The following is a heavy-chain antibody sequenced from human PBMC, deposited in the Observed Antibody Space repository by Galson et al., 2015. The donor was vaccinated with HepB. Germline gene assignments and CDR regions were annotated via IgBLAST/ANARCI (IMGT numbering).Heavy chain of an antibody. V-gene: IGHV3-7*01. CDR2: IKQDGSEK. D-gene: IGHD2-21*01. CDR1: GFTFSSYW. J-gene: IGHJ6*02. Sequence: SLRLSCAASGFTFSSYWMSWVRQAPGKGLEWVANIKQDGSEKYYVDSVKGRFTISRDNAKNSLYLQMNSLRAEDTAVYYCAREVTMTTLFLDGMDVWGQGTTVTVSS. CDR3: AREVTMTTLFLDGMDV.